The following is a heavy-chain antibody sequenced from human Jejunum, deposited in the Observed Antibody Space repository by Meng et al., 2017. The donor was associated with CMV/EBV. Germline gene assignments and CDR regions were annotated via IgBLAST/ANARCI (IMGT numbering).Heavy chain of an antibody. CDR3: AKDRYYDSSGYYSLDY. V-gene: IGHV3-9*01. Sequence: FSFDDYAMHGVRQAPGKGLEWVSAINWNGISVAYAESVKGRFTISRDNAKNSLYLQMHSLRAEDTAFYYCAKDRYYDSSGYYSLDYWGQGTLVTVSS. J-gene: IGHJ4*02. CDR2: INWNGISV. CDR1: FSFDDYA. D-gene: IGHD3-22*01.